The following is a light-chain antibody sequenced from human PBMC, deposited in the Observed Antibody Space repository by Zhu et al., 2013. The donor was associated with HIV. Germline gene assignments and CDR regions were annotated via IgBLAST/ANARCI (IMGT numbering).Light chain of an antibody. CDR2: QAS. Sequence: DIQMTQSPSTLSASVGDRVTITCRVSQSIGSFLAWYQQKPGKAPKLLIYQASTLESGVPTRFSGRASGTEFRLTITSLQPDDSATYFCLQEYNYPYTFGQGTKLEIK. J-gene: IGKJ2*01. CDR1: QSIGSF. CDR3: LQEYNYPYT. V-gene: IGKV1-5*03.